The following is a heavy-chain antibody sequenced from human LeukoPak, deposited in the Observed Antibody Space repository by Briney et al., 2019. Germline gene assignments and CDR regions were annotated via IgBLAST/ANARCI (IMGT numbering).Heavy chain of an antibody. J-gene: IGHJ3*02. Sequence: SETLSLTCAVSGVSISSGGYSWSWLRQPPGKGLEWIGYIYHSGSTYYNPSLKRRVTISVDRSKNQFSLKLSSVTAADTAVYYCARVLYYYDSSGYPTGDAFDIWGQGTMVTVSS. V-gene: IGHV4-30-2*01. D-gene: IGHD3-22*01. CDR3: ARVLYYYDSSGYPTGDAFDI. CDR2: IYHSGST. CDR1: GVSISSGGYS.